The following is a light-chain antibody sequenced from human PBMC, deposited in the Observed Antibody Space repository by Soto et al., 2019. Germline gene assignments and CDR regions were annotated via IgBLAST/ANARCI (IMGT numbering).Light chain of an antibody. CDR2: GAS. CDR3: QQYNKWPLA. J-gene: IGKJ1*01. Sequence: EIVMTQSPATLSVSPGEGATLSCRASQSVSTYLAWYQQKPGQAPRLLIHGASIRATDIPARFSGSGSGTEFTLTISSLQSEDFAVYYCQQYNKWPLAFGQGTKVEIK. CDR1: QSVSTY. V-gene: IGKV3-15*01.